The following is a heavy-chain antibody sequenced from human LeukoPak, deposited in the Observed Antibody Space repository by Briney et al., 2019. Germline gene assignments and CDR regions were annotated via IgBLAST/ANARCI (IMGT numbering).Heavy chain of an antibody. CDR3: ARGQTGWYEYYYYMDV. Sequence: PGGSLRLSCAASGFTFSSYAMHWVRQAPGKGLEWVAAISYDGSNKYYADSVKGRFTISRDNSKNTLYLQMNSLRAEDTAVYYCARGQTGWYEYYYYMDVWGKGTTVTVSS. D-gene: IGHD6-19*01. CDR1: GFTFSSYA. V-gene: IGHV3-30*04. J-gene: IGHJ6*03. CDR2: ISYDGSNK.